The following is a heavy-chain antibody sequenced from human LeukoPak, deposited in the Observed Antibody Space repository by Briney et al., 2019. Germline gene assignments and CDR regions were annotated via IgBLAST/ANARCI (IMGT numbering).Heavy chain of an antibody. CDR1: GFTFSTYS. CDR2: IGSSSGTI. D-gene: IGHD2-8*02. CDR3: ARHYCTGSRCSSGAFDY. V-gene: IGHV3-48*01. J-gene: IGHJ4*02. Sequence: PGGSLRLSCAASGFTFSTYSMNWVRQAPGKGLEWVSYIGSSSGTIYYADSVKGRFTVPRDNAKNSLYLQMNSLRAEDTAVYYCARHYCTGSRCSSGAFDYWGQGTLVTVSS.